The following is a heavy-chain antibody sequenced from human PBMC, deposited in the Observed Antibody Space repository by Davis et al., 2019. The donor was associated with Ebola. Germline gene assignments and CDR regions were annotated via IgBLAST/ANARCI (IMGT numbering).Heavy chain of an antibody. CDR2: IYYSGST. D-gene: IGHD4-11*01. CDR1: GGSISSYY. J-gene: IGHJ5*02. Sequence: SETLSLTCTVSGGSISSYYWSWIRQPPGKGLEWIGYIYYSGSTNYNPSLKSRVTISVDTSKNQFSLKLSSVTAADTAVYYCAREPINYSNKNWFDPWGQGTLVTVSS. CDR3: AREPINYSNKNWFDP. V-gene: IGHV4-59*12.